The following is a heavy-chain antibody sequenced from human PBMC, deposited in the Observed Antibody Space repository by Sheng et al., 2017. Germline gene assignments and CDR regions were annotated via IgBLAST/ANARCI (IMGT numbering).Heavy chain of an antibody. CDR3: ARSTGIAASYSTTYVYVVGPTDRTGTVPSRPSVRYGTVV. D-gene: IGHD6-13*01. CDR2: INHSGST. J-gene: IGHJ6*01. V-gene: IGHV4-34*01. CDR1: GGSFSGYY. Sequence: QVQLQQWGAGLLKPSETLSLTCAVYGGSFSGYYWSWIRQPPGKGLEWIGEINHSGSTNYNPSLKSRVTISVDTSKNQFSLKLSSVTAADTAVYYCARSTGIAASYSTTYVYVVGPTDRTGTVPSRPSVRYGTVV.